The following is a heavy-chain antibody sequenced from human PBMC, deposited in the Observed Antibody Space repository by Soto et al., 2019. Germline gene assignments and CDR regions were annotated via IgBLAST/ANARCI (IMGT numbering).Heavy chain of an antibody. D-gene: IGHD3-22*01. CDR3: AREKGGINMIVGGVDFDI. CDR1: GYTFTGYY. V-gene: IGHV1-2*04. Sequence: ASVKVSCKASGYTFTGYYMHWVRQAPGQGLEWMGWINPNSGGTNYAQKFQGWVTMTRDTSISTAYMELSRLRSDDTAVYYCAREKGGINMIVGGVDFDIWGQGTMVTVSS. CDR2: INPNSGGT. J-gene: IGHJ3*02.